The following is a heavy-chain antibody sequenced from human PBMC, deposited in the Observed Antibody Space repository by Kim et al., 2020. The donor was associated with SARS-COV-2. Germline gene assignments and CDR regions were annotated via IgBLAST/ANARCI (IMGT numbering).Heavy chain of an antibody. CDR3: ARARGVGASGFDN. CDR1: GFTFGSFW. CDR2: INEDGSEK. J-gene: IGHJ4*02. V-gene: IGHV3-7*03. Sequence: GGSLRLSCAASGFTFGSFWMSWVRQAPGKGLEWVANINEDGSEKYYVDSVKGRFTISRDNAKKSLYLQMNTLRVQDTAVYYCARARGVGASGFDNWGQGALVTVSS. D-gene: IGHD1-26*01.